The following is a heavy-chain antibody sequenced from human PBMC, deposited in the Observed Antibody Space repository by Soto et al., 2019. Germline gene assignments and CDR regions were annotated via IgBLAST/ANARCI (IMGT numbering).Heavy chain of an antibody. CDR1: GFTFSSYG. D-gene: IGHD6-19*01. CDR3: AKEIDSGWYLAD. CDR2: ISYDGSNK. Sequence: PGESLKISCAASGFTFSSYGMHWVRQAPGKGLEWVAVISYDGSNKYYADSVKGRFTISRDNSKNTLYLQMNSLRAEDTAVYYCAKEIDSGWYLADWGQGTLVTVSS. J-gene: IGHJ4*02. V-gene: IGHV3-30*18.